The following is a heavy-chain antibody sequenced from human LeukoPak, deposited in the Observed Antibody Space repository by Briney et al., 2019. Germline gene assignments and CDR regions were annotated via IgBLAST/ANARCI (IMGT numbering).Heavy chain of an antibody. CDR1: GFTFSSYA. CDR2: ISYDGSNK. CDR3: ASLYSTSFGPFDY. Sequence: PGGSLRLSCAASGFTFSSYAMHWVRQAPGKGLEWVAVISYDGSNKYYADSVKGRFTISRDNSKNTLYLQMNSLRAEDTAVYYCASLYSTSFGPFDYWGQGTLVTVSS. J-gene: IGHJ4*02. D-gene: IGHD6-13*01. V-gene: IGHV3-30*01.